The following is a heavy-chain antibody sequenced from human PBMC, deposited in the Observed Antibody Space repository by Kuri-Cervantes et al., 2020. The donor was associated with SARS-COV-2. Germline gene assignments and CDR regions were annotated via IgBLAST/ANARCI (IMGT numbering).Heavy chain of an antibody. CDR2: IPYDGSTE. J-gene: IGHJ6*02. Sequence: CLSLTCTVSGLTVSSYAMHCVRQAPGKGLEWVAVIPYDGSTEYYADSVKGRFTTSRDNSKNKLWLQMNRPRPEDTAVYYRARDQRPFKAGMDVWGHGTTVTVSS. V-gene: IGHV3-30-3*01. CDR3: ARDQRPFKAGMDV. CDR1: GLTVSSYA.